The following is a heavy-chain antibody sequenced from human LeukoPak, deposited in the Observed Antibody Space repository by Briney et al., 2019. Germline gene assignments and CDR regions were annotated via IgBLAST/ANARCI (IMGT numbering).Heavy chain of an antibody. Sequence: ASVKVSCKASGYTFTSYGISWVRQAPGQGLEWMGWISAYNGNTNYAQKLQGRVTMTTDTSTSTAYMELRSLRSDDTAVYYCAGVSDPLHIGVVVEYYYGMDVLGQGTTVTVSS. CDR2: ISAYNGNT. V-gene: IGHV1-18*01. CDR3: AGVSDPLHIGVVVEYYYGMDV. D-gene: IGHD2-15*01. CDR1: GYTFTSYG. J-gene: IGHJ6*02.